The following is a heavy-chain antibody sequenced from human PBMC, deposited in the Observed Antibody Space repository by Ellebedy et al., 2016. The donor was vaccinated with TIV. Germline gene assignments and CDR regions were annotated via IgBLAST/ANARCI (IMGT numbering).Heavy chain of an antibody. CDR2: IYYSGST. CDR3: ARGSYGSEINYYYYGMDV. V-gene: IGHV4-59*01. J-gene: IGHJ6*02. CDR1: GGSISSYY. Sequence: SETLSLTXTVSGGSISSYYWSWIRQPPGKGLEWIGYIYYSGSTNYNPSLKSRVTISVDTSKNQFSLKLSSVTAADTAVYYCARGSYGSEINYYYYGMDVWGQGTTVTVSS. D-gene: IGHD3-10*01.